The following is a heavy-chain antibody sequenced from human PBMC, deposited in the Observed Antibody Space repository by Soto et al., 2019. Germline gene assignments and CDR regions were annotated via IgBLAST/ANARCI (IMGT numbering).Heavy chain of an antibody. CDR1: GDSINKYF. Sequence: QVQLQDSGPRLVKPSETLSLTCNVSGDSINKYFWSWIRQPPGKGLEWIGYVYYTGATNYSPSLKSRVTISVDTSKNQFSLRLSSVTAADTAVYYCARDTTDYGDYRHFDYWGQGTLVTVSS. V-gene: IGHV4-59*01. CDR3: ARDTTDYGDYRHFDY. CDR2: VYYTGAT. D-gene: IGHD4-17*01. J-gene: IGHJ4*02.